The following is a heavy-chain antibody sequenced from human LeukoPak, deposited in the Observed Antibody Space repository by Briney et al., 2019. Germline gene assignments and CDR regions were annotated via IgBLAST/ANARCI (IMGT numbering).Heavy chain of an antibody. V-gene: IGHV3-30*04. Sequence: GRSLRLSCAASGFTFSSYAMHWVRQAPGKGLEWVAVISYDGSNKYYADSVKGRFTISRDNSKNTLYLQMNSLRAEDTAVYYCARGVMSLKDYDILTGYPYWGQGTLVTVSS. J-gene: IGHJ4*02. D-gene: IGHD3-9*01. CDR1: GFTFSSYA. CDR3: ARGVMSLKDYDILTGYPY. CDR2: ISYDGSNK.